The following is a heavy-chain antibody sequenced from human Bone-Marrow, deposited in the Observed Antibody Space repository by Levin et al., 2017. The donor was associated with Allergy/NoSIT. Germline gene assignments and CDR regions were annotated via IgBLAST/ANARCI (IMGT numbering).Heavy chain of an antibody. CDR1: GGSVSSGSYY. Sequence: PGGSLRLSCTVSGGSVSSGSYYWSWIRQPPGKGLEWIGYIYHSGSTNYNPSLKSRVIISVDTSKNQFSLKLSSVTAADTAVYYCARLCSGWYGDYWGQGTLVTVSS. V-gene: IGHV4-61*01. CDR3: ARLCSGWYGDY. J-gene: IGHJ4*02. D-gene: IGHD6-19*01. CDR2: IYHSGST.